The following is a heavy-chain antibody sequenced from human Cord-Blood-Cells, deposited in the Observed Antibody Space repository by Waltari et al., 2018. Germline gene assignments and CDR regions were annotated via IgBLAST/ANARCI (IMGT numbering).Heavy chain of an antibody. CDR1: GFTFSSYG. CDR2: IWYDGIKK. CDR3: ARREGVWGSYRYGGVDY. Sequence: QVQLVESGGGVVQPGRSLRLSCAASGFTFSSYGMHWVRQAPGKGLEWVAVIWYDGIKKNNGDSVKGRFTISRDNSKNTLYLQMNSLRAEDTAVDYCARREGVWGSYRYGGVDYWGQGTLVTVSS. V-gene: IGHV3-33*01. J-gene: IGHJ4*02. D-gene: IGHD3-16*02.